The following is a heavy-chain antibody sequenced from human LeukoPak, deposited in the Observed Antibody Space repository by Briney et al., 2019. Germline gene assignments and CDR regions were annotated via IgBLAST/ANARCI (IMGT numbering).Heavy chain of an antibody. Sequence: GGSLRLSCAASGFTFSSYGMHWVRQAPGKGLEWVAFIWHDGSNKYYVDSVRGRFTISRDNSKSTVYLQMNSLRAEDTAVYYCATSEGGYCSGGSCYSDYFHYWGQETLVTVSS. CDR3: ATSEGGYCSGGSCYSDYFHY. D-gene: IGHD2-15*01. V-gene: IGHV3-30*02. CDR2: IWHDGSNK. J-gene: IGHJ4*02. CDR1: GFTFSSYG.